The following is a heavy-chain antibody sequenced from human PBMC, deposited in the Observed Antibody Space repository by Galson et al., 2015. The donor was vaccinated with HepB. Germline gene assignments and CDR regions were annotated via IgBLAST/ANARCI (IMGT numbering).Heavy chain of an antibody. CDR3: AREGRNYYGSGSYYSVDY. J-gene: IGHJ4*02. D-gene: IGHD3-10*01. CDR1: GFTFSSYW. V-gene: IGHV3-74*01. CDR2: INSDGSST. Sequence: SLRLSCAASGFTFSSYWMHWVRQAPGKGLVWVSRINSDGSSTSYADSVKGRFTISRDNAKNTLYLQMNSLRAEDTDVYYCAREGRNYYGSGSYYSVDYWGQGTLVTVSS.